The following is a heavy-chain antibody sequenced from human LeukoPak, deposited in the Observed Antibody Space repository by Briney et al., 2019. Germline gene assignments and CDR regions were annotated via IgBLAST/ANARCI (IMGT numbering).Heavy chain of an antibody. J-gene: IGHJ2*01. CDR3: VRGASSIAALNPFWYFDL. V-gene: IGHV1-46*01. CDR1: GYTFTSYY. CDR2: INPSGGST. D-gene: IGHD6-6*01. Sequence: ASVKVSFKASGYTFTSYYMHWVRQGPGQGLEWMGIINPSGGSTSYAQKFQGRVTMTRDPSQNTVYMELSSLRSEDTAVFYCVRGASSIAALNPFWYFDLWGRGTLVTVSS.